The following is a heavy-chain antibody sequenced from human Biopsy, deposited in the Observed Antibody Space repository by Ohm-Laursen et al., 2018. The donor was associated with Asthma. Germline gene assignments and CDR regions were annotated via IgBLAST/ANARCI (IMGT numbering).Heavy chain of an antibody. V-gene: IGHV4-30-2*01. CDR2: LFHNGAT. CDR1: GASINSGGYS. CDR3: ARMNTLIQAANFFSYAMDV. Sequence: SQTLSLTCAVSGASINSGGYSWKWVRQPPGEGLGLIAYLFHNGATYYNPSLKSRVTISVDRSQRQFSLKVNSVTAADTAVYYCARMNTLIQAANFFSYAMDVWGQGTTVTVSS. J-gene: IGHJ6*02. D-gene: IGHD3-9*01.